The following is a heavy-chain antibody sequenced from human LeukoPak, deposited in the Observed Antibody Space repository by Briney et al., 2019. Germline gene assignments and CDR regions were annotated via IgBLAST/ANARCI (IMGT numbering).Heavy chain of an antibody. J-gene: IGHJ3*02. D-gene: IGHD5-18*01. CDR3: ARLGSYGDNAFDI. Sequence: SETLSLTCTVSGGSISSYYWSWIRQPPGKGLEWIGYIYYSGSTNYNPSLKSRVTISVDTSKNQFSLKLSSVTAADTAVYYCARLGSYGDNAFDIWGQGTMVTVSS. V-gene: IGHV4-59*12. CDR1: GGSISSYY. CDR2: IYYSGST.